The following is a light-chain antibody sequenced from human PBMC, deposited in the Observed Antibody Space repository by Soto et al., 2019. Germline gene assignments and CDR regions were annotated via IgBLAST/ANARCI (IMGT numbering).Light chain of an antibody. V-gene: IGLV2-11*01. CDR3: CSYAGTYTYVV. CDR1: SSDVGGYNY. Sequence: QSALTQPRSVSGSPGQSVTISCTGTSSDVGGYNYVSWYQQHPGKAPKLMIYDVSKRPSGVPDRFSDSKSGNTASLTISGLQPEDEADYFCCSYAGTYTYVVFGGGTQLTVL. J-gene: IGLJ2*01. CDR2: DVS.